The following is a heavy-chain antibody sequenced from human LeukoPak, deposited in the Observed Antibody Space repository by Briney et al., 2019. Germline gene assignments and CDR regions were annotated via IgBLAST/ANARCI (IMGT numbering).Heavy chain of an antibody. CDR3: ARRLASYHGMDV. J-gene: IGHJ6*02. CDR2: MNPKSGNT. CDR1: GYTFTSYD. V-gene: IGHV1-8*01. Sequence: GASVKVSCKASGYTFTSYDINWVRQATGQGLEWMGWMNPKSGNTGYAQKFQGRVTMTRNTSISKAYMELSSLRSEDPAVYYCARRLASYHGMDVWGQGTTVTVSS.